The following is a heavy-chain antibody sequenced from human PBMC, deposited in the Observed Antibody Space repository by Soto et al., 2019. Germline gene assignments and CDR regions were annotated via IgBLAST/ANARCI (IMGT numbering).Heavy chain of an antibody. J-gene: IGHJ4*02. CDR3: ARLPTKEFDQ. V-gene: IGHV3-21*01. CDR1: GFTFSTDN. Sequence: EVHLVESGGALVKPGGSLRLSCAASGFTFSTDNMNWVRQAPGKGLEWVSSISSSSSYIYYADSVKGRFTISRDNAKNSLYLQMNSLRAEDTAVYYCARLPTKEFDQWGQGTLVTVSS. CDR2: ISSSSSYI.